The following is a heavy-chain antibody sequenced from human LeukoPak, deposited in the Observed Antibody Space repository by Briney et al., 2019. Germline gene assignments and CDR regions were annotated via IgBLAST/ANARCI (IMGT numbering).Heavy chain of an antibody. Sequence: SETLSLTCTVSGGSVSSDTYYWSWIRQPPGKGLEWIGSIYYSGSTYYNPSLKSRVTISVDTSKNQFSLKLSSVTAADTAVYYCARHRRAVAAPTYFDYWGQGTLVTVSS. CDR3: ARHRRAVAAPTYFDY. CDR1: GGSVSSDTYY. D-gene: IGHD6-19*01. J-gene: IGHJ4*02. V-gene: IGHV4-39*01. CDR2: IYYSGST.